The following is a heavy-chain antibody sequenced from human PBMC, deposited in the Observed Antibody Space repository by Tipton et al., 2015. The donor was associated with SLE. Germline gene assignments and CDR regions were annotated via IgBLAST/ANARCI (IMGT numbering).Heavy chain of an antibody. J-gene: IGHJ4*02. CDR1: GYSISSGSY. Sequence: TLSLTCTVSGYSISSGSYWGWIRQLPRRGLEWIGNIYHSESTYYNPSLRSRVTISLDRSKNQFSLKLTSVTAADTAVYYCAREPLYWGQGALVTVSS. V-gene: IGHV4-38-2*02. CDR3: AREPLY. CDR2: IYHSEST.